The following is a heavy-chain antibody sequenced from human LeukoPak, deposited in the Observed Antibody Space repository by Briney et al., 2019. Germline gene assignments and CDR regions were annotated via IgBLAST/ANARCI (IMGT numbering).Heavy chain of an antibody. D-gene: IGHD3-22*01. CDR2: ISGSGGST. V-gene: IGHV3-23*01. J-gene: IGHJ3*02. CDR3: AKRTANYYDSSGYYFFAFDI. CDR1: GFTFSSYA. Sequence: GGSLRLSCAASGFTFSSYAMSWVRQAPGKGLEWVSAISGSGGSTYYADSVRGRFTISRDNSKNTLYLQMNSLRAEDTAVYYCAKRTANYYDSSGYYFFAFDIWGQGTMVTVSS.